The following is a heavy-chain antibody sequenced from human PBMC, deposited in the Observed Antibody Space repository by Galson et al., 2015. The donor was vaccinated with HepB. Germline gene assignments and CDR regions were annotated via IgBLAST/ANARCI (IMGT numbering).Heavy chain of an antibody. CDR3: AKALLV. J-gene: IGHJ4*02. CDR2: ISYDGSNK. V-gene: IGHV3-30*18. D-gene: IGHD3-3*02. Sequence: SLRLSCAASGFTFSSYGMHWVRQAPGKGLEWVAVISYDGSNKYYADSVKGRFTISRDNSKNTLYLQMNSLRAEDTAVYYCAKALLVWGQGTLVTVSS. CDR1: GFTFSSYG.